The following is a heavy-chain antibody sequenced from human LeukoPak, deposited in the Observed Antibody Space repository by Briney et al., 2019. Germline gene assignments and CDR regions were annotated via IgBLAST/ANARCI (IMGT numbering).Heavy chain of an antibody. CDR1: GYTFTSYD. V-gene: IGHV1-8*01. CDR2: MNPNSGNT. J-gene: IGHJ4*02. CDR3: ARDSGSSGYSGPSRPAVFDY. D-gene: IGHD3-22*01. Sequence: ASVNVSCRASGYTFTSYDINWVRQATGQGLEWMGWMNPNSGNTGYAQKFQGRVTMTRNTSISTAYMELSILRSEDTAVYYCARDSGSSGYSGPSRPAVFDYWGQGTLVTVSS.